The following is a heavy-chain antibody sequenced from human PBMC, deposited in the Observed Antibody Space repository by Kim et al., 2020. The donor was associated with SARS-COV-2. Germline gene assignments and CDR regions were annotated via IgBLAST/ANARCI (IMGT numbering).Heavy chain of an antibody. CDR2: INHSGST. D-gene: IGHD1-1*01. Sequence: SETLSLTCAVYGGSFSGYYWSWIRQPPGKGLEWIGEINHSGSTNYNPSLKSRVTISVDTSKNQFSLKLSSVTAADTAVYYCARESGVGTTHMVPIDYWGQGTLVTVSS. J-gene: IGHJ4*02. CDR1: GGSFSGYY. V-gene: IGHV4-34*01. CDR3: ARESGVGTTHMVPIDY.